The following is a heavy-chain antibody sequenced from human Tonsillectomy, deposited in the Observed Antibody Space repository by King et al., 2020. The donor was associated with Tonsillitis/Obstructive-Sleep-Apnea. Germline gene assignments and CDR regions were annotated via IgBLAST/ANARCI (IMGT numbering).Heavy chain of an antibody. CDR2: ISWNSGSI. D-gene: IGHD6-13*01. J-gene: IGHJ3*02. Sequence: VQLVESGGGLVQPGRSLRLSCAASGFTFDDYAMHWVRQAPGKGLEWVSGISWNSGSIGYADSVKGRFTISRDNAKNSLYLQMNSLRAEDTALYYCAKGIIAAAGTVHPPDIWGQGTMVTVSS. V-gene: IGHV3-9*01. CDR1: GFTFDDYA. CDR3: AKGIIAAAGTVHPPDI.